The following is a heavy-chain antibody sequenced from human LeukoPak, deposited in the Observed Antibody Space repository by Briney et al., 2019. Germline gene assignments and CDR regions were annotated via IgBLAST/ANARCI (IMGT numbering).Heavy chain of an antibody. CDR2: INPNSGGT. J-gene: IGHJ5*02. CDR1: GYTFTGYY. Sequence: ASVKVSCKASGYTFTGYYMHWVRQAPGQGLEWMGWINPNSGGTNYAQKFQGRVTMTRDTSISTAYMELSRLRSDDTAVYYCARAYDSSGYYYAWFDPWGQGTLVTVSS. D-gene: IGHD3-22*01. CDR3: ARAYDSSGYYYAWFDP. V-gene: IGHV1-2*02.